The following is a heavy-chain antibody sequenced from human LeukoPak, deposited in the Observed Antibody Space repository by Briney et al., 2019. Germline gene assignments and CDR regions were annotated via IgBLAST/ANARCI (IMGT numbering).Heavy chain of an antibody. CDR1: GYSFTTYW. V-gene: IGHV5-51*01. D-gene: IGHD6-13*01. CDR3: ARRGPIAAVGYYFDY. CDR2: IYPGDSDT. Sequence: GESLKISCEGSGYSFTTYWIGWVRQMPGKGLEWRGIIYPGDSDTRYSPSFQGQVTISADKSIGTAFLQWSSLKASDTAVYYCARRGPIAAVGYYFDYWGKGTLVTVSS. J-gene: IGHJ4*02.